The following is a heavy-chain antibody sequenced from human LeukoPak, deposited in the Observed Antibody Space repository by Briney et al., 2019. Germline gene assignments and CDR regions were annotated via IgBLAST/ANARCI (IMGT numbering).Heavy chain of an antibody. V-gene: IGHV6-1*01. CDR3: ARDRQLAVAGEAVFDP. J-gene: IGHJ5*02. CDR2: TYYRSKWYN. Sequence: SQTLSLTCAISGDSVSSNGAAWNWSRQSPSKGLEWLGRTYYRSKWYNDYAVSVKSRITINPDTSKTQFSLQLNSVTHEDTAVYYCARDRQLAVAGEAVFDPWGQGTLVTVSS. CDR1: GDSVSSNGAA. D-gene: IGHD6-19*01.